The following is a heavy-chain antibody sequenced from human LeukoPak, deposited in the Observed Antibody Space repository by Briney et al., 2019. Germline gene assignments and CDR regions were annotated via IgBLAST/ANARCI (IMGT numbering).Heavy chain of an antibody. J-gene: IGHJ4*02. CDR3: ARVHNTDPPFDH. CDR2: ISYDGSNK. D-gene: IGHD1-14*01. Sequence: GGSLRLSCAASGFTFSSYAMHWVRQAPGKGLEGVAVISYDGSNKYYADSVKGRFTISRDNSKNTLYLQMNSLRAEDTALYYCARVHNTDPPFDHWGQGTLVTVSS. CDR1: GFTFSSYA. V-gene: IGHV3-30*04.